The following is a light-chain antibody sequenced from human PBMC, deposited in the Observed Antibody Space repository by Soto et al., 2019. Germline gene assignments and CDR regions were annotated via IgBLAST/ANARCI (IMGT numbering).Light chain of an antibody. Sequence: QSVLTQPASVSGSPGQSITVSCTGGSSDVGTYYYFSRYQQQPGKAPKVMIFEVNNRPSGVSDRFSGSQSGNTASLTISGLQAEDEADYYCCAYTSRSAGFVFGTGTKVTVL. V-gene: IGLV2-14*01. CDR2: EVN. CDR1: SSDVGTYYY. CDR3: CAYTSRSAGFV. J-gene: IGLJ1*01.